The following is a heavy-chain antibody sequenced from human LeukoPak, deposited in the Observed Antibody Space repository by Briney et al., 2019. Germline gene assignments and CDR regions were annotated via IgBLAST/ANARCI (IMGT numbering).Heavy chain of an antibody. CDR1: GFTFSSYA. J-gene: IGHJ4*02. V-gene: IGHV3-30*07. CDR3: AKDHRPHDYGLNYFDY. D-gene: IGHD4-17*01. Sequence: KSGGSLRLSCAASGFTFSSYAMHWVRQAPGKGLEWVALISYDRREKYYADSVKGRFTISRDNSKSTLYLQMNSLTIKDTALYFCAKDHRPHDYGLNYFDYWGLGTLVTVSS. CDR2: ISYDRREK.